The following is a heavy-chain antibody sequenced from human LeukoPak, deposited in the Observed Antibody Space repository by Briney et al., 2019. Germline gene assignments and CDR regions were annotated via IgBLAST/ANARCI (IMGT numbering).Heavy chain of an antibody. J-gene: IGHJ4*02. CDR1: GYTFTGYY. Sequence: ASVKVSCKASGYTFTGYYMHWVRQAPGQGLEWMGWINPNSGDTNYAQKFQGRVTMTRDTSISTAYMELSRLRSDDTAVYYCARGNYDFWSGLLDYWGQGTLVTVSS. D-gene: IGHD3-3*01. CDR2: INPNSGDT. V-gene: IGHV1-2*02. CDR3: ARGNYDFWSGLLDY.